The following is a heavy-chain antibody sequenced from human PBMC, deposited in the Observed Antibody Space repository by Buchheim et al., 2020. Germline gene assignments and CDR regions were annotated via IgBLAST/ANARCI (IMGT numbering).Heavy chain of an antibody. Sequence: QVQLQESGPGLVKPSQTLSLTCTVSGVSIGSGGYYWSWIRQHPGKGLEWIGYIYYSGSTYYNPSLESRVTISVDTSKNQFSLRLRSVTAADTAVYYCARYYDFWSGYYCFDYWGQGTL. V-gene: IGHV4-31*03. J-gene: IGHJ4*02. CDR2: IYYSGST. D-gene: IGHD3-3*01. CDR1: GVSIGSGGYY. CDR3: ARYYDFWSGYYCFDY.